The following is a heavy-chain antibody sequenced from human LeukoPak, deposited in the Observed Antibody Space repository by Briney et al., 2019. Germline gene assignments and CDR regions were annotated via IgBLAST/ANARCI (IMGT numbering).Heavy chain of an antibody. CDR1: GGTFSSYA. J-gene: IGHJ4*02. Sequence: SVNLSCKPSGGTFSSYAISWVRQAPGQGLEWMGRIIPIFGTANYAKKFQGRVTITTDESTRTTYMDLSCLRSQDPAGYFVSSDSLGYDSSGYYFRGFEYWGKGTLVTVSS. D-gene: IGHD3-22*01. V-gene: IGHV1-69*05. CDR3: SSDSLGYDSSGYYFRGFEY. CDR2: IIPIFGTA.